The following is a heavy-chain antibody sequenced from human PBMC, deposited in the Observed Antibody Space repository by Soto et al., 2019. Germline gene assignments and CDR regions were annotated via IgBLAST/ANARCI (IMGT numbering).Heavy chain of an antibody. CDR1: GYTFTDYD. D-gene: IGHD3-10*01. V-gene: IGHV1-18*01. CDR2: ISAYNGNT. J-gene: IGHJ4*02. CDR3: ARGGALVKYGSGSYLVY. Sequence: QVQLVQSGAEVKKPGASVKVSCKASGYTFTDYDISWVRQAPGQGLEWMGRISAYNGNTNYAQKLQGRVTMTTDTPTNTPYMELRCLRSDDTAVYYCARGGALVKYGSGSYLVYWGQGTLVTVSS.